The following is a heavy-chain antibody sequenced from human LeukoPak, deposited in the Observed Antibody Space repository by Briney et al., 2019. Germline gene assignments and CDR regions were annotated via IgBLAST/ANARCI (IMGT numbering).Heavy chain of an antibody. J-gene: IGHJ3*02. Sequence: GGSLRLSCAASGFTFSSYAMSWVRQAPGKGPEWVSAIGGSGGSTYYADSVKGRFTISRDNSKNTLYLQMNSLRAEDTAVYYCAKQDSWAGPSRAFDIWGQGTMVTVSS. D-gene: IGHD3/OR15-3a*01. CDR2: IGGSGGST. CDR3: AKQDSWAGPSRAFDI. CDR1: GFTFSSYA. V-gene: IGHV3-23*01.